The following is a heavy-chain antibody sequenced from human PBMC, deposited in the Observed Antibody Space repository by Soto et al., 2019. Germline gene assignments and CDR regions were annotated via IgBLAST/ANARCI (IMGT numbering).Heavy chain of an antibody. CDR1: GFTFSRNA. J-gene: IGHJ4*01. D-gene: IGHD2-15*01. V-gene: IGHV3-23*01. CDR3: SSQYCSAGSCYYFQY. Sequence: QPGGSLRLSCAASGFTFSRNAMRWVRQAPGKGLEWVSTISPSAGDTYYADSVKGRFTTSRDNSKNTLYLQMTSLRAEDTAVYYCSSQYCSAGSCYYFQYWGQGALVTVSS. CDR2: ISPSAGDT.